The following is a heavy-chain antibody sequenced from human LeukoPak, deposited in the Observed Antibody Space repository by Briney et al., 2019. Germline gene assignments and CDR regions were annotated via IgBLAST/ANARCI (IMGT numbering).Heavy chain of an antibody. V-gene: IGHV1-2*06. Sequence: VASVKVSCTASGYTFTGYYMHWVRQAPGQGLEWMGRINPNSGGTNYAQKFQGRVTMTRDTSISTAYMELSRLRSDNTAVYYCARAPAPGEPAAIGRYFDYWGQGTLVTVSS. CDR3: ARAPAPGEPAAIGRYFDY. D-gene: IGHD2-2*01. CDR1: GYTFTGYY. CDR2: INPNSGGT. J-gene: IGHJ4*02.